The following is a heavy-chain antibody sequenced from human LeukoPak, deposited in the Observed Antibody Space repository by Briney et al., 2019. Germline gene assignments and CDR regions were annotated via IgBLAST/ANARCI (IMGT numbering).Heavy chain of an antibody. J-gene: IGHJ4*02. D-gene: IGHD3-10*01. CDR1: GFTFDDYA. CDR3: ASLGSSDY. CDR2: ISWNSGSI. Sequence: PGRSLRLSCAASGFTFDDYAMHWVRQAPGKGLEWVSGISWNSGSIGYADSVKGRFTISRDNAKNSLYLQMNSLRAEDTAVYYCASLGSSDYWGQGTLVTVSS. V-gene: IGHV3-9*01.